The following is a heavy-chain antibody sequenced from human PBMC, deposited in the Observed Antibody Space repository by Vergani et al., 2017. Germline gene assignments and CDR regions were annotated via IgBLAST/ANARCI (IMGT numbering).Heavy chain of an antibody. CDR2: IYYSGSN. CDR1: GASIRSSNYY. Sequence: QLQLQESGPGLVKPSATLSLTCSVSGASIRSSNYYLGWIRQPPGKGLEWIASIYYSGSNYYNPSLKSRVTISVDTSKNQFSLKLSSVTAADTAVYVCARHSTVEWLVKLGWIDPWGQGILVTVSS. D-gene: IGHD6-19*01. V-gene: IGHV4-39*01. CDR3: ARHSTVEWLVKLGWIDP. J-gene: IGHJ5*02.